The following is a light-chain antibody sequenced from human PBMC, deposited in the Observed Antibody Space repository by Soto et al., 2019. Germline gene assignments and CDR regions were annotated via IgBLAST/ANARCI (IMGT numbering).Light chain of an antibody. CDR1: SSNIGAGYD. CDR3: QAYARSLRVL. J-gene: IGLJ3*02. CDR2: GNN. Sequence: QSVLTQPPSVSGAPGQRVTISCTGSSSNIGAGYDVHWYQQLPGTAPKLVIYGNNNRPSGVPDRFSGSKSGTSASLAITGLQAVDGAEIYCQAYARSLRVLFGGGTKVTV. V-gene: IGLV1-40*01.